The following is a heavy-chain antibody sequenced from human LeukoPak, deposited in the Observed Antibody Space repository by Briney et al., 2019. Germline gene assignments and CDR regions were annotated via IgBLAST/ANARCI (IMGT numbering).Heavy chain of an antibody. J-gene: IGHJ4*02. CDR2: ISSSGSTI. V-gene: IGHV3-48*03. CDR1: GFTFSSYE. D-gene: IGHD6-13*01. Sequence: GGSLRLSCAASGFTFSSYEMNWVRQAPGKGLEWVSYISSSGSTIYYADSVKGRFTISRDNAKNSLYLQMNSLRAEDTAVYYCANIPGYSSSWYGNWGQGTLVTVSS. CDR3: ANIPGYSSSWYGN.